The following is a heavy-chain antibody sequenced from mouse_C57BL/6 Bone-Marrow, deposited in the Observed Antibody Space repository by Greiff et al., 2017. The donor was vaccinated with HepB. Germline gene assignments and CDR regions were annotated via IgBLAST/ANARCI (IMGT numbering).Heavy chain of an antibody. CDR3: ARHGITTL. J-gene: IGHJ1*03. CDR1: GFTFSSYT. Sequence: EVMLVESGGGLVKPGGSLKLSCAASGFTFSSYTMSWVRQTPEKRLEWVATISGGGGNTYYPDSVKGRFTISRDNAKNTLYLQMSSLRSEDTALYYCARHGITTLWGTGTTVTVSS. CDR2: ISGGGGNT. D-gene: IGHD1-1*01. V-gene: IGHV5-9*01.